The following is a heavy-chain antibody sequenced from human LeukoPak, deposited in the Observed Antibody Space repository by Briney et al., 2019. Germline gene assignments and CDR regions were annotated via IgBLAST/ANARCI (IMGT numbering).Heavy chain of an antibody. CDR1: TRYFTNYW. D-gene: IGHD4-17*01. CDR3: ARVGYGDYDAFDI. CDR2: IDRVGITT. Sequence: GGSLRLSCTASTRYFTNYWMHWIRQVPGRGLAWVARIDRVGITTDYADSVKGRFTISRHNAKNTVYLQMNSLRAEDTAVYYCARVGYGDYDAFDIWGQGTMVTVSS. V-gene: IGHV3-74*01. J-gene: IGHJ3*02.